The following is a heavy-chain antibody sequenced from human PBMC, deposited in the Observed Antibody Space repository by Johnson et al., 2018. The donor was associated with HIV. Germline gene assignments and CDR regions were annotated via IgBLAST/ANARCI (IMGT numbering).Heavy chain of an antibody. V-gene: IGHV3-30-3*01. CDR1: GYSLSSSW. J-gene: IGHJ3*02. D-gene: IGHD3-22*01. Sequence: QVQLVESGGGVVQPGRSLRLSCAASGYSLSSSWMNWVRQAPGKGLEWVAVISYDGSNKYYADSVKGRFTISRDNSKNTLYLQMNSLRAEDTAVYYCASPYYYDSSGYYYAWAFDIWGQGTMVTVSS. CDR3: ASPYYYDSSGYYYAWAFDI. CDR2: ISYDGSNK.